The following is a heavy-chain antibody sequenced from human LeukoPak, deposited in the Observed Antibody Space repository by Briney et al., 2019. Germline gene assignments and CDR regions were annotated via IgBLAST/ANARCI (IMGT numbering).Heavy chain of an antibody. D-gene: IGHD4-17*01. CDR2: IYYSGST. Sequence: PSETLSLTCTVSGGSISSSSYYWGWIRQPPGKGLEWIGSIYYSGSTYYKPSLKSRVTISVDTSKNQFSLKLSSVTAADTAVYYCAKASLYGDWAYWWYFDLWGRGTLVTVSS. V-gene: IGHV4-39*07. CDR3: AKASLYGDWAYWWYFDL. J-gene: IGHJ2*01. CDR1: GGSISSSSYY.